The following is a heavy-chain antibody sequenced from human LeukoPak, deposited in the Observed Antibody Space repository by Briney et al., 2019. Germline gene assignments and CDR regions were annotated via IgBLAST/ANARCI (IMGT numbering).Heavy chain of an antibody. CDR2: MNPNSGNT. CDR3: ARGQYYDILTGYSTYYGMDV. J-gene: IGHJ6*02. D-gene: IGHD3-9*01. CDR1: GYTFTSYD. V-gene: IGHV1-8*01. Sequence: ASVKVSCKASGYTFTSYDINWVRQATGQGLEWMGWMNPNSGNTGYAQKFQGRVTMTRNTSISTAYMELSSLRSEDTAVYYCARGQYYDILTGYSTYYGMDVWGQGTTVTVSS.